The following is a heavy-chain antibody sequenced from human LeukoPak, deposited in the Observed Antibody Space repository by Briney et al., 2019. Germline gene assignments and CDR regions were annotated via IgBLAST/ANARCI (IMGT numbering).Heavy chain of an antibody. CDR2: IYGGTST. J-gene: IGHJ4*02. CDR1: GFTLSSTY. D-gene: IGHD1-26*01. V-gene: IGHV3-66*01. CDR3: ARIFSGSYFY. Sequence: GGSLRLSCAGSGFTLSSTYMSWVRQAPGKGLEWVSIIYGGTSTYYADSVKGRFTISRDNSKNTLYLQMNSLRAEDTAVYYCARIFSGSYFYWGQGTLVTVSS.